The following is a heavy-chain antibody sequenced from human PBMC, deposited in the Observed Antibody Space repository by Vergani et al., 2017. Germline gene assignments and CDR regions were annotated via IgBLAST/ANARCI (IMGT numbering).Heavy chain of an antibody. CDR1: GFTFSSYN. CDR2: LSYTSTTI. V-gene: IGHV3-48*01. CDR3: ARVARDGYNYGYYYYMDV. D-gene: IGHD5-24*01. J-gene: IGHJ6*03. Sequence: EVQLVESGGGLVQPGGSLRLSCAASGFTFSSYNMNWVRQAPGKGLGWVSYLSYTSTTIYYADSVKGRFTISRDNAKNSLYLQMNSLRAEDTAMYYCARVARDGYNYGYYYYMDVWGKGTTVTVSS.